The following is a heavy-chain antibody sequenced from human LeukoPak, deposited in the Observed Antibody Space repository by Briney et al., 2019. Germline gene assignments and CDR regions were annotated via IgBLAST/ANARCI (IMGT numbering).Heavy chain of an antibody. CDR1: GGSISSGSYY. CDR2: IYTSGST. Sequence: PSETLSLTCTVSGGSISSGSYYWSWIRQPAGKGLEWIGRIYTSGSTNYNPSLKSRVTISVDTSKNQFSLKLSSVTAADTAVYYCARGGDGVACYYYYYMDVWGKGTTVTVSS. J-gene: IGHJ6*03. CDR3: ARGGDGVACYYYYYMDV. V-gene: IGHV4-61*02. D-gene: IGHD2-21*02.